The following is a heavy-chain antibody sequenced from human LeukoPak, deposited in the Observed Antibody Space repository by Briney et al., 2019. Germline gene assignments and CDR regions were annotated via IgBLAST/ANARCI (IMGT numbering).Heavy chain of an antibody. CDR3: AKGMAVASYYYGMDV. Sequence: GGSLRLSCAASGFTFDDYAMHWVRQAPGKGLEWVSGISWNSGSIGYADSVKGRFTISRDNAKNSLYLQMNSLRAEDTALYYCAKGMAVASYYYGMDVWGQGTTVTVSS. CDR2: ISWNSGSI. D-gene: IGHD6-19*01. CDR1: GFTFDDYA. V-gene: IGHV3-9*01. J-gene: IGHJ6*02.